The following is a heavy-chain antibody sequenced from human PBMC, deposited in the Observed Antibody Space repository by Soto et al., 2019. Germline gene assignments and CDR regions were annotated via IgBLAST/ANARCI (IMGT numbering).Heavy chain of an antibody. Sequence: EVQLVESGGGLVKPGGSLRLSCAASGFTFSTHSVNWVRQAPGKGLEWVSSISSSSTYMHYADSVKGRFTISRDNAKNSLYLQMDSLRAEDTAVYYCARGTVIGTITGTPGSFNYLDYWGQGTLVTVSS. V-gene: IGHV3-21*02. CDR2: ISSSSTYM. CDR3: ARGTVIGTITGTPGSFNYLDY. CDR1: GFTFSTHS. D-gene: IGHD1-7*01. J-gene: IGHJ4*02.